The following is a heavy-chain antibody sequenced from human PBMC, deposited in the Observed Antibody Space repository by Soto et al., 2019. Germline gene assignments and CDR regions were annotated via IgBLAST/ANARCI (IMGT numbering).Heavy chain of an antibody. CDR2: IYYSAST. CDR3: AREVAGDCSVGSCQTTKLVTGKGQREFMKNWFDP. Sequence: SETLSVTCTVSGGSISSGDYYWSWIRQPPGKGLEWIGYIYYSASTYYNPSLKSRVTISVDTSKNQFSLKLRSVTAADTAVYYWAREVAGDCSVGSCQTTKLVTGKGQREFMKNWFDPWGQGTLVSVSS. CDR1: GGSISSGDYY. V-gene: IGHV4-30-4*01. D-gene: IGHD2-15*01. J-gene: IGHJ5*02.